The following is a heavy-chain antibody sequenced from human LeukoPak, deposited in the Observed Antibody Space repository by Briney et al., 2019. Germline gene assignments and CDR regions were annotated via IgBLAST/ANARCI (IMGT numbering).Heavy chain of an antibody. CDR3: ARNGDGYNCFDY. CDR1: GGSISSSSYY. D-gene: IGHD5-24*01. Sequence: SETLSLTCTVSGGSISSSSYYWGWIRQPPGKGLAWIGSIYYSGSTYYNPSRKSRVTISVDTSKNQFSLKLSSVTAADTAVYYCARNGDGYNCFDYWGQGTLVTVSS. V-gene: IGHV4-39*01. CDR2: IYYSGST. J-gene: IGHJ4*02.